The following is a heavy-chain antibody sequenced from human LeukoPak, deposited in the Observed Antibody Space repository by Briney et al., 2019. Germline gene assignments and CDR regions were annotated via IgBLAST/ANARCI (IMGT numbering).Heavy chain of an antibody. CDR2: IDPSDSYT. CDR1: GYSFTNYW. Sequence: GESLKISCKGSGYSFTNYWISWVRQVPGKGLEWMGRIDPSDSYTNYSPSFEGHVTISADNSITTASLQWSRLKASDTAIYYCARHQYSYGSSLDYSGQGTLVTVSS. V-gene: IGHV5-10-1*01. CDR3: ARHQYSYGSSLDY. J-gene: IGHJ4*02. D-gene: IGHD3-10*01.